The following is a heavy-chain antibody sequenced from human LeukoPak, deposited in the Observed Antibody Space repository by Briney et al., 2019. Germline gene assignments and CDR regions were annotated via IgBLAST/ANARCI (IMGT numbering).Heavy chain of an antibody. CDR2: ISDSGGST. CDR3: VKVKGGLLWFIDY. J-gene: IGHJ4*02. V-gene: IGHV3-23*01. Sequence: PGGSLRLSCAAYGFIFRNYAMSWVRQAPGKGLEWVSSISDSGGSTFHADSVKGRFTVSRDNSKNTLYVQMNSLRADDTAVYYCVKVKGGLLWFIDYWGQGTLVTVSS. D-gene: IGHD3-10*01. CDR1: GFIFRNYA.